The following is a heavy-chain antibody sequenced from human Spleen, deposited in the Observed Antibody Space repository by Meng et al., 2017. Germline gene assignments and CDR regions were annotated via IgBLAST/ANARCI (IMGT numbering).Heavy chain of an antibody. CDR2: IYYSGST. J-gene: IGHJ4*02. V-gene: IGHV4-61*01. CDR1: GGSVSSGSYY. Sequence: SETLSLTCTVSGGSVSSGSYYWSWIRQPPGKGLEWIGYIYYSGSTNYNPSLKSRVTISVDTSKNQFSLKLSSVTAADTAVYYCARSEGYYGSGSYYAYWGQGTLVTVSS. CDR3: ARSEGYYGSGSYYAY. D-gene: IGHD3-10*01.